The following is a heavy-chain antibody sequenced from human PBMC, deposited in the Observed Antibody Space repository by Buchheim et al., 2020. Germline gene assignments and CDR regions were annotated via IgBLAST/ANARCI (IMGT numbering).Heavy chain of an antibody. CDR1: GGTFSSYA. D-gene: IGHD3-22*01. CDR2: IIPIFGPA. J-gene: IGHJ6*03. CDR3: ARLLALYDSSGYPAYYYMDV. V-gene: IGHV1-69*01. Sequence: QVQLVQSGAEVKKPGSSVKVSCKASGGTFSSYAISWVRQAPGQGLEWMGGIIPIFGPANYAQKFQGSVTITADESTSTGYLELSSLRSEDTAVYYCARLLALYDSSGYPAYYYMDVWGKGTT.